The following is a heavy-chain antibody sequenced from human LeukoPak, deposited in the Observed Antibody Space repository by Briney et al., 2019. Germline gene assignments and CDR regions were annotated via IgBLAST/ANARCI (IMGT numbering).Heavy chain of an antibody. J-gene: IGHJ6*03. CDR2: ISSSSSTI. CDR1: GFTFSSYS. CDR3: ARRKTGTYYYYYYMDV. Sequence: PGGSLRLSCAASGFTFSSYSMNWVRQAPGKGLEWVSYISSSSSTIYYADSVKGRFTISRDNAKNSLYLQMNSLRAEDTAVYYCARRKTGTYYYYYYMDVWGEGTTVTVSS. D-gene: IGHD1-1*01. V-gene: IGHV3-48*04.